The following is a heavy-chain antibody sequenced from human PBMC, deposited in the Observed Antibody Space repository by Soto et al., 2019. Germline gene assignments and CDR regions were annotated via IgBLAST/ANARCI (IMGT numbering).Heavy chain of an antibody. CDR2: MNPNSGNT. V-gene: IGHV1-8*01. Sequence: QVQLVQSGAEVKKPGASVKVSCKASGYTFTSYDINWVRQATGQGLEWMGWMNPNSGNTGYAQKLQGRVTITRNNSKNTAYMELSSLRSEDTAVYYCARPQAYYDYYDIDVWGQGTTVTVSS. CDR3: ARPQAYYDYYDIDV. J-gene: IGHJ6*02. CDR1: GYTFTSYD.